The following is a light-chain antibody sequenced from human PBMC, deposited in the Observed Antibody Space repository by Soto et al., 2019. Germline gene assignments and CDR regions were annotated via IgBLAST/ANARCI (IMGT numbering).Light chain of an antibody. CDR3: CSYAGRYTVM. CDR2: DVS. Sequence: QSSLTQXRSXSXXXXXXVXXXXXXTXXXVGGSKYVSWYQQHPGKAPKLMIYDVSKRPSGVPDRFSGSKSGNTASLTISGLQAEDEADYYCCSYAGRYTVMFDGGTKVTVL. CDR1: XXXVGGSKY. J-gene: IGLJ3*02. V-gene: IGLV2-11*01.